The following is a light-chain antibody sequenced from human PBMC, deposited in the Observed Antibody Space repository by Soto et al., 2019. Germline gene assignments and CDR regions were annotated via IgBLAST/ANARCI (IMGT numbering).Light chain of an antibody. CDR1: DGDIGAYNY. CDR2: EVS. CDR3: SSYTTTNTLL. J-gene: IGLJ1*01. Sequence: QSVLTQPASVSESPGQSITISCSGTDGDIGAYNYVAWYQQHPGKAPKLIIFEVSDRPSGISTRFSGSKSGNTASLTISGLQPEDEVDYFCSSYTTTNTLLFGPGTKLTVL. V-gene: IGLV2-14*01.